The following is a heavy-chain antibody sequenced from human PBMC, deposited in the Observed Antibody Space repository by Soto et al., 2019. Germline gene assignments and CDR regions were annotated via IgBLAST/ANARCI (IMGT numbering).Heavy chain of an antibody. CDR1: GGSISSYY. D-gene: IGHD4-17*01. CDR2: IYYSGST. J-gene: IGHJ4*02. Sequence: QVQLQESSLGLVKPSETLSLTCTVSGGSISSYYWSWIRQPPGKGLEWIGYIYYSGSTNYNPSLKSRVTISVDTSKNQFSLKLSSVTAADTAVYYCARAYGDCFDYWGQGTMVTVYS. V-gene: IGHV4-59*01. CDR3: ARAYGDCFDY.